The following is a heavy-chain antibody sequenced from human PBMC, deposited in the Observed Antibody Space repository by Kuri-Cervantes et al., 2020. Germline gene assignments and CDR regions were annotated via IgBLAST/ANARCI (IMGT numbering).Heavy chain of an antibody. CDR2: IILIFGTA. V-gene: IGHV1-69*13. J-gene: IGHJ4*02. CDR3: ARDPYSSGWYSVHYYDSSGYFDY. D-gene: IGHD3-22*01. CDR1: GGTFISYA. Sequence: SVKVSCKASGGTFISYAISWVRRAPGQGLEWMGGIILIFGTANYAQKFQGRVTITADESTSTAYMGLSSLRSEDTAVYYCARDPYSSGWYSVHYYDSSGYFDYWGQGTLVTVSS.